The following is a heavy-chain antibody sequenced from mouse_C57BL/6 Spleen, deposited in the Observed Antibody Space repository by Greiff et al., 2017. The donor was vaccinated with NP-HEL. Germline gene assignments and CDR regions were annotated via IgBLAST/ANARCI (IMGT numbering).Heavy chain of an antibody. CDR1: GYTFTSYW. CDR3: ARRPHYYAMDY. V-gene: IGHV1-52*01. D-gene: IGHD6-1*01. CDR2: IDPSDSET. Sequence: QVQLQQPGAELVRPGSSVKLSCKASGYTFTSYWMHWVKQRPIQGLEWIGNIDPSDSETHYNQKFKDKATLTVDKSSSTAYMQLSSLTSEDSAVYYCARRPHYYAMDYWGQGTSVTVSS. J-gene: IGHJ4*01.